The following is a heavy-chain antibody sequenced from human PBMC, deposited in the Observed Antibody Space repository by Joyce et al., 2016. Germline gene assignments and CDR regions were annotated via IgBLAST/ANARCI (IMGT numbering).Heavy chain of an antibody. D-gene: IGHD5-18*01. J-gene: IGHJ4*02. Sequence: QVQLVQSGAEVKKPGASVKVSCKASGYAFSNYGITWVRQGPGQGLEWMGWISAYNGNTNYAQKLQGRVTRTTDTSTSTAYMELRSLRFDDTAMYYCARDGRYSYGPLVYWGQGTLVTVSS. CDR3: ARDGRYSYGPLVY. CDR1: GYAFSNYG. V-gene: IGHV1-18*01. CDR2: ISAYNGNT.